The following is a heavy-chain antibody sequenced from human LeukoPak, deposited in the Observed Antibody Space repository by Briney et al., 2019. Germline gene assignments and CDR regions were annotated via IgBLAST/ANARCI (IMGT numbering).Heavy chain of an antibody. CDR1: GFTFSSYS. D-gene: IGHD4-17*01. V-gene: IGHV3-21*01. CDR2: ISSSSSYI. Sequence: GGSLRLSCAASGFTFSSYSMNWVRQAPGKGLEWVSSISSSSSYIYYADSAKGRFTISRDNAQNSLYLQKNSLGAEDTAVYSCARGPLRAPDYWGQGTLVTVPS. J-gene: IGHJ4*02. CDR3: ARGPLRAPDY.